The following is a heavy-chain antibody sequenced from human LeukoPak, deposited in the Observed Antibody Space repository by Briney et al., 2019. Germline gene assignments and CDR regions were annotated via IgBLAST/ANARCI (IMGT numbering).Heavy chain of an antibody. CDR2: IYYSGTT. CDR3: ARESSSSPDY. Sequence: SETLSLTCTVSGDSISSSNCYWGWIRQPPGKGLEWIGSIYYSGTTYYKPSLRSRVTISVDTSKNQFYLRLTSVAAADSAMYYCARESSSSPDYWGQGTLVTVSS. CDR1: GDSISSSNCY. J-gene: IGHJ4*02. V-gene: IGHV4-39*07. D-gene: IGHD6-6*01.